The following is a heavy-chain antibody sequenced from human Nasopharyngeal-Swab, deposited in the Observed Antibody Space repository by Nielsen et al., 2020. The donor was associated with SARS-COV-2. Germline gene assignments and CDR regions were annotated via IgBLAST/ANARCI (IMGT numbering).Heavy chain of an antibody. D-gene: IGHD3-16*01. V-gene: IGHV3-15*01. CDR1: GFTFSYAW. CDR3: SYDYVWGTPGPDAFDI. Sequence: ESLKISCAASGFTFSYAWMSWVRQAPGKGLEWVGRIKSKSDGGTTDYVAPVKGRFTISRDDSKNTLYPQMNSLKTEDTAVYYCSYDYVWGTPGPDAFDIWGQGTMVTVSS. J-gene: IGHJ3*02. CDR2: IKSKSDGGTT.